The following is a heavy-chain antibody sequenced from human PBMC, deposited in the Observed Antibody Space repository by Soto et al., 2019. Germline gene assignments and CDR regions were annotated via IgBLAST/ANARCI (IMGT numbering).Heavy chain of an antibody. CDR1: GGTFSSYT. V-gene: IGHV1-69*02. D-gene: IGHD3-9*01. Sequence: ASVKVSCKASGGTFSSYTISWVRQAPGQGLEWMGRIIPILGIANYAQKFQGRVTITADKSTSTAYMELSSLRSEDTAVYYCASEGGGFHYDILTGYYPNWFDPWGQGTLVTVSS. CDR2: IIPILGIA. CDR3: ASEGGGFHYDILTGYYPNWFDP. J-gene: IGHJ5*02.